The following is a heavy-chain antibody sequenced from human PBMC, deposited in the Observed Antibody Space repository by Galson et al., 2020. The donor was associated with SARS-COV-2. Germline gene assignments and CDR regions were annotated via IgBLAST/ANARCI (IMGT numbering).Heavy chain of an antibody. D-gene: IGHD6-13*01. V-gene: IGHV2-70*01. Sequence: SRPTLVKQAPTLPLTCTFPQYPLSTNSMSVRWIQQPPEKELERLALSDWSDEKYLSKSRKTRLTISKDTSKNQVVLTMTNMDPVDTATYYCARIVVERQLVQYYYYGMDVWGQGTTVTVSS. CDR2: SDWSDEK. J-gene: IGHJ6*02. CDR3: ARIVVERQLVQYYYYGMDV. CDR1: QYPLSTNSMS.